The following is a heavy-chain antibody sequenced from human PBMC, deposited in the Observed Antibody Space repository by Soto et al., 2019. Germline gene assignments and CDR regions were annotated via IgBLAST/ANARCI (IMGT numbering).Heavy chain of an antibody. Sequence: ESGPTLVNPTQTLTLTCTFSGFSLTTSGVGVGWIRQPPGKALEWLGIIFWDDDRRYSPSLKSRLTITRDTSKNQVVLTLTNMDTVDTATYYCANSEGLVYYFDNWGQGTLVTVS. CDR3: ANSEGLVYYFDN. CDR2: IFWDDDR. CDR1: GFSLTTSGVG. V-gene: IGHV2-5*02. J-gene: IGHJ4*02.